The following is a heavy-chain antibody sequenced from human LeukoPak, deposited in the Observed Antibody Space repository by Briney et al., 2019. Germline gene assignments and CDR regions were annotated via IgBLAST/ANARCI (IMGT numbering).Heavy chain of an antibody. J-gene: IGHJ4*02. D-gene: IGHD6-19*01. CDR1: GGSISSYY. CDR3: AKYNSAWYSFDY. CDR2: TYYSGST. V-gene: IGHV4-59*01. Sequence: SETLSLTCTVSGGSISSYYWSWIRQPPGKGLEWIGYTYYSGSTNYNPSLKSRVTISLDTSKSQFSLKLSSVTAADTAVYYCAKYNSAWYSFDYWGQGNVVTVSS.